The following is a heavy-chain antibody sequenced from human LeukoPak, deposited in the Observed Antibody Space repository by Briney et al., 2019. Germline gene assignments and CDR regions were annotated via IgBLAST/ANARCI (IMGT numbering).Heavy chain of an antibody. CDR2: IKPDGSET. J-gene: IGHJ4*01. D-gene: IGHD6-13*01. V-gene: IGHV3-7*01. CDR3: GGFGYEAAVDL. Sequence: GGSLRLSCAASGFTFSTYWMTWVRQAPGKGLEWVANIKPDGSETYYVDPVKGPFTISRDNAQSFLYLQMNSLRGEDSAVYYCGGFGYEAAVDLWGQGTLVTVSS. CDR1: GFTFSTYW.